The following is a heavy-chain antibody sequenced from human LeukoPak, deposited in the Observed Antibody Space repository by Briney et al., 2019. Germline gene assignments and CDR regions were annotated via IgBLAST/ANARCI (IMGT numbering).Heavy chain of an antibody. D-gene: IGHD3-22*01. Sequence: PAGGSVRLSCAASGFTFSTYAMSWVRQAPGKGLEWVSAISGSGDNTYYADSVKGRFTISRDNSKNTLYLQMNSLRADDTAVYYCAKDRYDSSIVTTYDYWGQGTLVTVSS. J-gene: IGHJ4*02. CDR2: ISGSGDNT. CDR3: AKDRYDSSIVTTYDY. V-gene: IGHV3-23*01. CDR1: GFTFSTYA.